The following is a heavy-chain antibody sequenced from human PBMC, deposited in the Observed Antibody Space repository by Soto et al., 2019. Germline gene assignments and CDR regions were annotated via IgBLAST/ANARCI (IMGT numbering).Heavy chain of an antibody. CDR3: ARSLDYDTSGPYYFDA. CDR1: GDSISSTRW. V-gene: IGHV4-4*02. J-gene: IGHJ4*02. Sequence: PEETLSLTCAVSGDSISSTRWWSWVRQSPGKGLEWIGDIYHGGSTNYNPSLKSRVAISLDRSRNHFSLQLNSVTAADTAMYYCARSLDYDTSGPYYFDAWGQGTLVTVSS. D-gene: IGHD3-22*01. CDR2: IYHGGST.